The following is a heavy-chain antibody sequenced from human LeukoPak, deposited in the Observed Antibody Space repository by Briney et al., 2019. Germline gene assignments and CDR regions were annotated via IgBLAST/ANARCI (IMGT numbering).Heavy chain of an antibody. D-gene: IGHD1-26*01. V-gene: IGHV4-39*07. CDR3: ARPRYSGSLTLRNWFDP. CDR1: GGSISSSSYY. Sequence: SETLSLTCTVSGGSISSSSYYWSWIRQPPGKGLEWIGEINHSGSTNYNPSLKSRVTISVDTSKNQFSLKLSSVTAADTAVYYCARPRYSGSLTLRNWFDPWGQGTLVTVSS. CDR2: INHSGST. J-gene: IGHJ5*02.